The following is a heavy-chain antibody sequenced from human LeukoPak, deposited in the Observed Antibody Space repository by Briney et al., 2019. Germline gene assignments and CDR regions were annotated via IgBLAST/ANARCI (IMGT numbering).Heavy chain of an antibody. CDR1: GFTVSSNY. CDR2: IYSGGST. D-gene: IGHD6-19*01. Sequence: PGGSLRLSCAASGFTVSSNYMSWVRQAPGKGLEWVSVIYSGGSTYYADSVKGRFTISRDNSKNTLYLQMNSLRAEDTAVYYCARWWGSGWPPYYYYYMDVWGKGTTVTISS. J-gene: IGHJ6*03. CDR3: ARWWGSGWPPYYYYYMDV. V-gene: IGHV3-53*01.